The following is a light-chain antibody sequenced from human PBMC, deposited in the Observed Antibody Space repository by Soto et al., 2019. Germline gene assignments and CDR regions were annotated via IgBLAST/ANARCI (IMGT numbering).Light chain of an antibody. V-gene: IGKV3-15*01. CDR1: QSVRSN. Sequence: EIMMTQSPATLSVSPGERATLSCRASQSVRSNLAWYQQKPGQAPRLLIYDAYTRATGIPARFSGSGSGTGFILTISSLQSEDFAVYYCQQYNNWPRTLGQGTK. CDR2: DAY. J-gene: IGKJ1*01. CDR3: QQYNNWPRT.